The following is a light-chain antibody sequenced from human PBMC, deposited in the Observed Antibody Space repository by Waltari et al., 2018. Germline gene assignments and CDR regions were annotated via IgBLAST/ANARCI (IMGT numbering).Light chain of an antibody. CDR2: ENN. V-gene: IGLV2-23*01. J-gene: IGLJ3*02. Sequence: QSALTQPASVSGSPGQSIAISCTGASSDVGRYDLVSWYQQHPGKAPKLMIYENNQWPSGVSHRFSGSKSGNTASLTISGLQAEDEADYYCCSDAGSGIWVFGGGTRLTVL. CDR3: CSDAGSGIWV. CDR1: SSDVGRYDL.